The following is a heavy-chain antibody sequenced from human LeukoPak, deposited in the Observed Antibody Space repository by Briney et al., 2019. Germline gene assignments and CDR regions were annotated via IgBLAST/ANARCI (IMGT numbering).Heavy chain of an antibody. V-gene: IGHV4-59*01. J-gene: IGHJ6*02. CDR2: IYYSGST. CDR1: GGSISSYY. Sequence: SETLSLTCTVSGGSISSYYWSWTRQPPGKGLEWIGYIYYSGSTNYNPSLKSRVTISVDTSKNQFSLKLSSVTAADTAVYYCARYSSGWYGMDVWGQGTTVTVSS. CDR3: ARYSSGWYGMDV. D-gene: IGHD6-19*01.